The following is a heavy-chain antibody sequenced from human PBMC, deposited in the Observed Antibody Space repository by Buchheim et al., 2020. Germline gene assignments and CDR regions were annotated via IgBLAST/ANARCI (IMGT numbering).Heavy chain of an antibody. V-gene: IGHV1-69*09. Sequence: QVQLVQSGAEVKKPGASVKVSCKASGYTFTSYDINWVRQATGQGLEWMGRIIPILGIANYAQKFQGRVTITADKSTSTAYMELSSLRSEDTAVYYCARDTGGNPYWYFDLWGRGTL. J-gene: IGHJ2*01. CDR3: ARDTGGNPYWYFDL. CDR1: GYTFTSYD. CDR2: IIPILGIA. D-gene: IGHD4-23*01.